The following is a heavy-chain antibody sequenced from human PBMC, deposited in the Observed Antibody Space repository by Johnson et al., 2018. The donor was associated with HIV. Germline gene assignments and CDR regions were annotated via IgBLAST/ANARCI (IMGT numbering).Heavy chain of an antibody. J-gene: IGHJ3*02. CDR3: AKVMGYIDGVYLDAFDS. D-gene: IGHD2-8*01. Sequence: VPLVESGGGLVRPGGSLRLSCTASGFTVSSNYMSWARLAPGKGLEWVSVIDTAGSTYDADSVKGSFTIYRDNSKNTLSLQMNSLGAEDTAVYYCAKVMGYIDGVYLDAFDSWGQGAVVTVSS. CDR2: IDTAGST. V-gene: IGHV3-66*01. CDR1: GFTVSSNY.